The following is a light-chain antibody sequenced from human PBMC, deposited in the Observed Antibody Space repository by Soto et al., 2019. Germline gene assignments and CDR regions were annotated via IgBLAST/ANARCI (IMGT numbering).Light chain of an antibody. CDR1: KFDIGGYNY. V-gene: IGLV2-11*01. Sequence: QSALTQPASVSGSPGQTITISCAGTKFDIGGYNYVSWYQQHPGKAPKLMIYDVSKRPSGVPDRFSGSKSGNTASLTISGLQAEDEADYYCCSYAGSYTFPYVFGTGTKLTVL. J-gene: IGLJ1*01. CDR3: CSYAGSYTFPYV. CDR2: DVS.